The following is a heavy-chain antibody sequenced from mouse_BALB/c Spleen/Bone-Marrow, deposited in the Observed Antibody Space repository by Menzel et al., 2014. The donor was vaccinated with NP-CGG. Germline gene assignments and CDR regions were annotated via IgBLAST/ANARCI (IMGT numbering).Heavy chain of an antibody. CDR2: IWAGGST. CDR3: ARYHGSSQAWFAY. V-gene: IGHV2-9*02. J-gene: IGHJ3*01. D-gene: IGHD1-1*01. Sequence: VQLQQSGPGLVAPSQSLSITCTVSGFSLTSYGVHWVRQPPGKGLEWLGVIWAGGSTNYNSALMSRLSISKDNSKSQVFLKMNSLQTDDTAMYYCARYHGSSQAWFAYWGQGTLVTVSA. CDR1: GFSLTSYG.